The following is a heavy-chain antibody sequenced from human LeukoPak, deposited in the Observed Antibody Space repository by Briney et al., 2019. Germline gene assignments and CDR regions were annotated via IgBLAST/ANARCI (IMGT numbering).Heavy chain of an antibody. CDR2: INSDGSTT. V-gene: IGHV3-74*01. D-gene: IGHD2-15*01. CDR1: GFTFSSYW. Sequence: GGSLILSCAASGFTFSSYWMHWVRQAPGKGLVWVSRINSDGSTTTYADSVKGRFTISRDNSKNTLYLQMNSLRAEDTAMYYCAKDIWGCSGGRCRLMGDFDYWGQGTLVTVSS. CDR3: AKDIWGCSGGRCRLMGDFDY. J-gene: IGHJ4*02.